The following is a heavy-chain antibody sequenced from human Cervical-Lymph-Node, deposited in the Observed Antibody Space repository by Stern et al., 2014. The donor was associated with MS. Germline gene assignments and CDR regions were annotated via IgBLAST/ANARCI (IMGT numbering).Heavy chain of an antibody. J-gene: IGHJ4*02. CDR2: INHSGST. CDR3: ARVAVAGTGWADY. CDR1: GGSFGGYY. D-gene: IGHD6-19*01. V-gene: IGHV4-34*01. Sequence: QVQLQQWGAGLLKPSETLSLTCAVYGGSFGGYYWSWIRQPPGKGLEWIGEINHSGSTNYNPSLKSRVTISVDTSKNQFSLKLSSVTAADTAVYYCARVAVAGTGWADYWGQGTLVTVSS.